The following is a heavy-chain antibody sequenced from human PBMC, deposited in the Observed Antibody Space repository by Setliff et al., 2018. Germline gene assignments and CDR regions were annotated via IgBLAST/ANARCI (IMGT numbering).Heavy chain of an antibody. CDR2: LKEDGSVK. Sequence: GGSLRLSCAASGFTFSTYWMSWVRQVPGKGLEWVANLKEDGSVKYYVSSDLRLLSSISTAYMELSSLRSEDTAVYYCARGGERYHSASWGQGTLVTVSS. CDR3: ARGGERYHSAS. J-gene: IGHJ4*02. CDR1: GFTFSTYW. V-gene: IGHV3-7*03. D-gene: IGHD1-1*01.